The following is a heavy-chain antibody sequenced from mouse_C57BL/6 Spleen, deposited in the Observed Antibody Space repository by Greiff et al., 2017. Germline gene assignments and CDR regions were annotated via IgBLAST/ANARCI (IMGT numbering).Heavy chain of an antibody. CDR2: IDPSDSET. D-gene: IGHD4-1*01. V-gene: IGHV1-52*01. J-gene: IGHJ2*01. CDR1: GYTFTSYW. CDR3: AREGPNWDYFDY. Sequence: QVQLQQPGAELVRPGSSVKLSCKASGYTFTSYWMHWVKQRPIQGLEWIGNIDPSDSETHYNQKFKDKATLTVDKSSSTAYMQLSSLTSEDSAVYYCAREGPNWDYFDYWGQGTTLTVSS.